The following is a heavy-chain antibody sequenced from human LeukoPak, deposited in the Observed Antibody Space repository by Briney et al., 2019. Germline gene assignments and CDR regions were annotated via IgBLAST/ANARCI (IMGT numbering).Heavy chain of an antibody. D-gene: IGHD1-26*01. CDR3: ARDGRRIEPIGVYVGLVGDDAFDI. V-gene: IGHV4-59*12. CDR1: GGSIGTYY. CDR2: IYVTGN. J-gene: IGHJ3*02. Sequence: PSETLSLTCTVSGGSIGTYYRSWVRQSPGKGLEWIGYIYVTGNRYNPYLQSRVTISVDTSRNQFFLKMSSVTAADTAVYYCARDGRRIEPIGVYVGLVGDDAFDIWGQGTMVTVSS.